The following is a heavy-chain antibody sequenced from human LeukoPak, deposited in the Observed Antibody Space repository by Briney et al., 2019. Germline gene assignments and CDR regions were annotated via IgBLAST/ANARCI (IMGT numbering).Heavy chain of an antibody. J-gene: IGHJ4*02. CDR2: ISGSGGST. Sequence: GGSLRLSCEGSGFTFSSYWMTWVRQAPGKGLEWVSAISGSGGSTYYADSVKGRFTISRDNSKNTLYLQMNSLRAEDTAVYYCAKLTIGSSWYFPNFDYWGQGTLVTVSS. D-gene: IGHD6-13*01. CDR1: GFTFSSYW. V-gene: IGHV3-23*01. CDR3: AKLTIGSSWYFPNFDY.